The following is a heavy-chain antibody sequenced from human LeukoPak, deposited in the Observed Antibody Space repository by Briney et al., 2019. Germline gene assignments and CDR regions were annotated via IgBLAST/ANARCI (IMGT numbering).Heavy chain of an antibody. J-gene: IGHJ4*02. CDR2: ISSNGGST. CDR3: VSHGPF. Sequence: GGSLRLSCAASGFTFSSYAMHWVRQAPGKGLEYVSAISSNGGSTYYANSVKGRFTISRDNSKNTLYLQMGSLRAEDMAVYYCVSHGPFWGQGTLVTVSS. V-gene: IGHV3-64*01. CDR1: GFTFSSYA.